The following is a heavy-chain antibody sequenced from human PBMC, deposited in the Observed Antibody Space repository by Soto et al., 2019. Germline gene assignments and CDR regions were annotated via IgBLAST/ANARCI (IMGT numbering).Heavy chain of an antibody. Sequence: GGSLRLSCAASGFTFSSYAMSWVRQAPGKGLEWVSAISGSGGSTYYADSVRGHFIISRDNAKNTLHLQMDNLRVEDTAVYYCVKDAEENEQVPIPGDNWGQGTLVTVSS. CDR2: ISGSGGST. V-gene: IGHV3-23*01. CDR3: VKDAEENEQVPIPGDN. CDR1: GFTFSSYA. D-gene: IGHD2-2*02. J-gene: IGHJ4*02.